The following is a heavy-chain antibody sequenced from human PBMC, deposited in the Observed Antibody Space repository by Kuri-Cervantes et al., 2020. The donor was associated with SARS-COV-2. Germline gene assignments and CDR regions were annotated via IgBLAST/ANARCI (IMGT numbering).Heavy chain of an antibody. CDR2: ISGSGGST. CDR3: AKLGGGDYDFWSGYSDYYYGMDV. Sequence: GGSLRLSCAASGFNFSRTDMHWVRQAPGKGLEWVSAISGSGGSTYYADSVKGRFTISRDNSKNTLYLQMNSLRAEDTAVYYCAKLGGGDYDFWSGYSDYYYGMDVWGQGTTVTVSS. J-gene: IGHJ6*02. V-gene: IGHV3-23*01. D-gene: IGHD3-3*01. CDR1: GFNFSRTD.